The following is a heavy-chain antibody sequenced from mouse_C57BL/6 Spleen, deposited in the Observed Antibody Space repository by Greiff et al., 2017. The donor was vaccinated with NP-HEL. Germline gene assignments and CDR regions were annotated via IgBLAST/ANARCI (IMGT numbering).Heavy chain of an antibody. J-gene: IGHJ1*03. Sequence: EVQLQQSGPELVKPGASVKISCKASGYTFTDYYMNWVKQSHGKSLEWIGDINPNNGGTSYNQKFKGKATLTVDKSSSTAYMELRSLTSEDSAVYYCARGGSNYEEYFDVWGTGTTVTVSS. CDR1: GYTFTDYY. CDR2: INPNNGGT. V-gene: IGHV1-26*01. D-gene: IGHD2-5*01. CDR3: ARGGSNYEEYFDV.